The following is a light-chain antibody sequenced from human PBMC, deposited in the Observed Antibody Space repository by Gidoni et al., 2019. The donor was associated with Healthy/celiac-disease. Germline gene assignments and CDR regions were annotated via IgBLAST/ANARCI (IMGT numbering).Light chain of an antibody. J-gene: IGKJ2*04. CDR1: QSVSSY. V-gene: IGKV3-11*01. Sequence: EIVLTQSPATLSLSPGERATLSCRASQSVSSYLAWYQQKPGQAARLLIYDASNRTTGSPARFSGSGSGTDVTLTISSLEPEDFAVDYCQQRSSWPSCSFGQGTKLEIK. CDR2: DAS. CDR3: QQRSSWPSCS.